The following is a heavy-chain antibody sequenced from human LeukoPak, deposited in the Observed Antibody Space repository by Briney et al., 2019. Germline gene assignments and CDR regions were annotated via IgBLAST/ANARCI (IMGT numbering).Heavy chain of an antibody. J-gene: IGHJ4*02. D-gene: IGHD6-19*01. CDR3: ARDWAVAGIATPYYFDY. CDR2: IWYDGSNE. V-gene: IGHV3-33*08. Sequence: GGSLRLSCAASGFTFSSYAMSWVRQAPGRGREWVAVIWYDGSNEYYADSVKGRFTISRDNSKNTLYLQMNSLRAEDTAVYYCARDWAVAGIATPYYFDYWGQGTLVTVSS. CDR1: GFTFSSYA.